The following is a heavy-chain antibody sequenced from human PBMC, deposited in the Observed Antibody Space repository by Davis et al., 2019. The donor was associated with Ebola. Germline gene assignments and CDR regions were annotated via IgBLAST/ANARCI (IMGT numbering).Heavy chain of an antibody. J-gene: IGHJ5*02. Sequence: GGSLRLSCKGSGYSFTSYWFAWVRQMPGKGLEWMGIIYPGDSDTRYSPSFQGQVTISADKSISTAYLQWSSLKASDTAMYYCARHTRDCSGGSCYPGWFDPWGQGTLVTVSS. CDR2: IYPGDSDT. V-gene: IGHV5-51*01. CDR3: ARHTRDCSGGSCYPGWFDP. CDR1: GYSFTSYW. D-gene: IGHD2-15*01.